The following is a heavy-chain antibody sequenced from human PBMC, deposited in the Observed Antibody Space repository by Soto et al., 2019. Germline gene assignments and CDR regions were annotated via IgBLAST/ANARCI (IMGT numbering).Heavy chain of an antibody. CDR3: ARVHVLRFLEWLI. CDR2: ISAYNGNT. Sequence: ASVEVAFKASWYTFTKYFMILFLHCPVQGLELMGWISAYNGNTNYAQNLQGRVTMDTDTSTSTAYMELRSLRSDDTAVYYCARVHVLRFLEWLIWGPGNMLNVSS. CDR1: WYTFTKYF. V-gene: IGHV1-18*04. D-gene: IGHD3-3*01. J-gene: IGHJ4*02.